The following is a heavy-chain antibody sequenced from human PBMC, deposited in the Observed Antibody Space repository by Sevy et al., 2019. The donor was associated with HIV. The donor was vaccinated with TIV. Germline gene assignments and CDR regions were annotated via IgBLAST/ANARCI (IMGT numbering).Heavy chain of an antibody. CDR3: AREIQGDYVVVAGTGNYFDS. J-gene: IGHJ4*02. V-gene: IGHV4-61*09. Sequence: SETLSLTCTVSGGSISSGSYYWNWIRQPAGKGLEWIGHIYTRGSTNYHPSLKSRVTMSLDTSKNQFSLKLSSVTAADTAVYYCAREIQGDYVVVAGTGNYFDSWGQGTLVTVSS. CDR1: GGSISSGSYY. D-gene: IGHD6-19*01. CDR2: IYTRGST.